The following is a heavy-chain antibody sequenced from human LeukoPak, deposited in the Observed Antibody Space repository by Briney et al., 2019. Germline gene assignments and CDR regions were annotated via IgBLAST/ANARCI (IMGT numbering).Heavy chain of an antibody. CDR3: AKVDGRLRFLEWLFEYYFDY. J-gene: IGHJ4*02. CDR2: ISGSGGST. V-gene: IGHV3-23*01. D-gene: IGHD3-3*01. Sequence: PGGSLRLSCAASGFTFSSYAMSWVRQAPGKGLEWVSAISGSGGSTYHADSVKGRFTISRDNSKNTLYLQMNSLRAEDTAVYYCAKVDGRLRFLEWLFEYYFDYWGQGTLVTVSS. CDR1: GFTFSSYA.